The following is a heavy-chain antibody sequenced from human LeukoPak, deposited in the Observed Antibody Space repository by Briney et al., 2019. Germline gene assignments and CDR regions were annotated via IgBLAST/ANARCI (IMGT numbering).Heavy chain of an antibody. Sequence: GGSLRLSCAASGFTFSSYWMSWVRQAPGKGLEWVSAISGSGGSTYYADSVKGRFTISRDNSKNTLYLRMNSLRAEDTAVYYCAKDLENSGWGGYWGQGTLVTVSS. J-gene: IGHJ4*02. V-gene: IGHV3-23*01. D-gene: IGHD6-19*01. CDR3: AKDLENSGWGGY. CDR2: ISGSGGST. CDR1: GFTFSSYW.